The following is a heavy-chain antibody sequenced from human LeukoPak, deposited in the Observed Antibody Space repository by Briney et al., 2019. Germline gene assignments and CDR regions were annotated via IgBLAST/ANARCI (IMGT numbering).Heavy chain of an antibody. CDR1: GFTFDDYA. J-gene: IGHJ4*02. CDR2: ISWNSGSI. Sequence: GGSLRLSCAASGFTFDDYAMPWVRQAPGKGLEWVSGISWNSGSIGYADSVKGRFTISRDNAKNSLYLQMNSLRAEDTALYYCAKGQFFDYWGQGTLVTVSS. CDR3: AKGQFFDY. V-gene: IGHV3-9*01.